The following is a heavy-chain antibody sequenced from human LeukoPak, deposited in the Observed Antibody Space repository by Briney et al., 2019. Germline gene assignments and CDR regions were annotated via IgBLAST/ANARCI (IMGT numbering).Heavy chain of an antibody. D-gene: IGHD3-3*01. J-gene: IGHJ4*02. V-gene: IGHV4-39*07. CDR1: GGSISSSSYY. Sequence: SETLSLTCTVSGGSISSSSYYWGWIRQPPGKGLEWIGSIYYSGSTYYNPSLKSRVTISVDTSKNQFSLKLSSVTAADTAVYYCARGNIQLRFLADYWGQGTLVTVSS. CDR2: IYYSGST. CDR3: ARGNIQLRFLADY.